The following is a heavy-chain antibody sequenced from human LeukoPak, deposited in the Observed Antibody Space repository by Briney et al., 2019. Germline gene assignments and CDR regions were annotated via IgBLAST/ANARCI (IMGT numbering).Heavy chain of an antibody. J-gene: IGHJ6*02. CDR3: ARADCSGGSCYSGGWDYYYYYGMDV. V-gene: IGHV1-69*04. Sequence: ASVKVSCKASGGTFSSYAISRVRQAPGQGLEWMGRIIPILGITNYAQKFQGGVTITADKSTSTAYMELSSLRSEDTAVYYCARADCSGGSCYSGGWDYYYYYGMDVWGQGTTVTVSS. CDR1: GGTFSSYA. D-gene: IGHD2-15*01. CDR2: IIPILGIT.